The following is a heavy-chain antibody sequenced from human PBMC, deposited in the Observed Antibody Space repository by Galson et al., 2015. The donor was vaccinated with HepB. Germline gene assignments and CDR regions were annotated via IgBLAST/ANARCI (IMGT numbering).Heavy chain of an antibody. CDR2: IYPDDSDT. V-gene: IGHV5-51*03. Sequence: QSGAEVKKPGESLKISCEASGYTFRDYYIAWVRQMPGKGLECMGIIYPDDSDTKYSPPFQGQVTFSVDKSVTTAYLQWSGLRASDIGIYDCARVRGSGLDPHSWFDVWGQGTLVTVSS. CDR1: GYTFRDYY. J-gene: IGHJ5*02. D-gene: IGHD3-10*01. CDR3: ARVRGSGLDPHSWFDV.